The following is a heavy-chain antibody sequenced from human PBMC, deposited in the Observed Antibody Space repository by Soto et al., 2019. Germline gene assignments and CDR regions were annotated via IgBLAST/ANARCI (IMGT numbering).Heavy chain of an antibody. CDR1: GGTFSSYA. CDR2: IIPIFGTA. Sequence: VKVSCKDSGGTFSSYAISWVRQAPGQGLEWMGGIIPIFGTANYAQKFQGRVTITADESTSTAYMELSSLRSEDTAVYYCAVPRNSSSPAGLSYYYYGMDVWGQGTTVTVSS. CDR3: AVPRNSSSPAGLSYYYYGMDV. J-gene: IGHJ6*02. V-gene: IGHV1-69*01. D-gene: IGHD6-6*01.